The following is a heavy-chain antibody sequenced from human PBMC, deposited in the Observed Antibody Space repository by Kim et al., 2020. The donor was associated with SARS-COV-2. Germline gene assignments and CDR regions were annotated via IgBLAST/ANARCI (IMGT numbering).Heavy chain of an antibody. CDR2: ISPYNGHT. J-gene: IGHJ3*02. D-gene: IGHD2-2*01. V-gene: IGHV1-18*01. CDR3: ARWYCSRTSCRSNALDI. CDR1: GDTFTNFG. Sequence: ASVKVSCKASGDTFTNFGVTWVRQAPGQGLEWMGWISPYNGHTNYAQNFQGRVTMTTDTSTSTACMELRSLRSDDTAVDYCARWYCSRTSCRSNALDIWGQGTKVTVSS.